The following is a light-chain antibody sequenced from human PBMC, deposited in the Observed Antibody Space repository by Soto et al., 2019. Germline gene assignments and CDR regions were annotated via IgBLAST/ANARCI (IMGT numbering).Light chain of an antibody. V-gene: IGKV3-20*01. J-gene: IGKJ2*01. CDR3: QQYFNWPPYT. Sequence: EIVLTQSPGTLSLSPGERATLSCRASQSVSSSYLAWYQQKPGQAPRLLIYGASSRATGIPDRFSGSGSGTDFTLTISRLETEDFAVFYCQQYFNWPPYTFGQGTKVDIK. CDR2: GAS. CDR1: QSVSSSY.